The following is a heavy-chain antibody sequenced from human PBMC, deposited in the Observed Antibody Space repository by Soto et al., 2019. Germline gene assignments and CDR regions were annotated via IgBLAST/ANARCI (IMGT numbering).Heavy chain of an antibody. D-gene: IGHD3-9*01. J-gene: IGHJ4*02. V-gene: IGHV3-74*01. Sequence: GSLRLSCAASGFTFSSYWMHWVRQAPGKGLVWVSRINSDGSSTSYADSMKGRFTISRDNARNTLYLQMNSLRAEDTAVYYCARGYYDILTGYSYYFDYWGQGT. CDR3: ARGYYDILTGYSYYFDY. CDR2: INSDGSST. CDR1: GFTFSSYW.